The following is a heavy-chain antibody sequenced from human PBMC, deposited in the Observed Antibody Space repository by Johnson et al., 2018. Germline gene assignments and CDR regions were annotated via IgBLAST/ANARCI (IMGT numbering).Heavy chain of an antibody. CDR3: ARDKGTVTTKYYYYGMDV. V-gene: IGHV4-34*01. CDR2: INHSGST. Sequence: QVQLQQWGAGLLKPSETLSLTCAVYGGSFSGYYWSWIRQPPGKGLEWIGEINHSGSTNYNPSLKSRVTISVDTSKNQFSLKLSSVTAADTAVYYCARDKGTVTTKYYYYGMDVWGQGTTVTVSS. D-gene: IGHD4-17*01. J-gene: IGHJ6*02. CDR1: GGSFSGYY.